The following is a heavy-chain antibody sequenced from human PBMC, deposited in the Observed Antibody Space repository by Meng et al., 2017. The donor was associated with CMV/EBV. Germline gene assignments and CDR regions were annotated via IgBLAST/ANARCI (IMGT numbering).Heavy chain of an antibody. Sequence: GESLKISCAASGFTFSSYWMSWVRQAPGKGLEWLANIKQDGSEKYYVDSVKGRFTISRDNAKNSLYLQMNSLRAEDTAVYYCARDMVVPATASYYFDYWGQGTLVTVSS. CDR3: ARDMVVPATASYYFDY. D-gene: IGHD2-2*01. J-gene: IGHJ4*02. V-gene: IGHV3-7*01. CDR2: IKQDGSEK. CDR1: GFTFSSYW.